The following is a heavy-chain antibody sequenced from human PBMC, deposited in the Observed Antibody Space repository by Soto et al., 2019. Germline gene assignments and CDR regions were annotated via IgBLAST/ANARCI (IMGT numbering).Heavy chain of an antibody. D-gene: IGHD3-10*01. CDR3: ARHVFNMARGPLDP. V-gene: IGHV5-51*01. J-gene: IGHJ5*02. CDR2: IYPGDGDT. CDR1: GYNFGNYW. Sequence: GESLKISCRGSGYNFGNYWIAWVRQMPGKGLEWMGIIYPGDGDTLYSPSFQDQVTFSVDKSVNTAYLKWSSVEASDTAIYYCARHVFNMARGPLDPWGQGTRVTVSS.